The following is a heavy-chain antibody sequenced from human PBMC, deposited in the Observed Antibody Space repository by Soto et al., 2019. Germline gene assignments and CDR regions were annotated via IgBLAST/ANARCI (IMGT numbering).Heavy chain of an antibody. Sequence: GGSLRLSCAVSGFRFRDYWMSWVRQAPGKGLEWVANIKQDESDKYYVDSVKGRFTISRDNAKNALYLQMNSLRVEDTAVYYCAAYCYTMTCTHFHGYSWGQGTQVTVSS. D-gene: IGHD3-16*02. CDR2: IKQDESDK. V-gene: IGHV3-7*03. CDR1: GFRFRDYW. J-gene: IGHJ5*02. CDR3: AAYCYTMTCTHFHGYS.